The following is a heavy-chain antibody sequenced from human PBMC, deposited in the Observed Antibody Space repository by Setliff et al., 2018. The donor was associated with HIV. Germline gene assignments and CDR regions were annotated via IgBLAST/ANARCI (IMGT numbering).Heavy chain of an antibody. CDR3: ARKLRPGHGVDV. Sequence: PGGSLRLSCAASGFTFSSYWMHWVRQAPGKGLVWVFGMNTEANYIHYADSVKGRFTISRDNAKNSMDLQMNSLRAEDTAIYYCARKLRPGHGVDVWGQGTTVTVSS. D-gene: IGHD3-10*01. J-gene: IGHJ6*02. CDR1: GFTFSSYW. V-gene: IGHV3-74*01. CDR2: MNTEANYI.